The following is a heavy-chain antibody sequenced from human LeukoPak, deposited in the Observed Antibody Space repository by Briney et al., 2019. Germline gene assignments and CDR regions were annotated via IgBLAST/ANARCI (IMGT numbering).Heavy chain of an antibody. Sequence: PSETLSLTCTVSGGSISSYYWSWIRQPAGKGLEWIGRIYTGGSTNYNPSLKSRVTMSVDTSKNQFSLKLSSVTAADTAVYYCARDRFRAAAGTQNAFDIWGQGTMVTVSS. CDR3: ARDRFRAAAGTQNAFDI. CDR1: GGSISSYY. D-gene: IGHD6-13*01. CDR2: IYTGGST. J-gene: IGHJ3*02. V-gene: IGHV4-4*07.